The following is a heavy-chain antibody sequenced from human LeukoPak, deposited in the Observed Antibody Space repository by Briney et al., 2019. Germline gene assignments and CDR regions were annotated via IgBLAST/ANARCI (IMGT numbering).Heavy chain of an antibody. D-gene: IGHD3-3*01. CDR3: ARVGYDFWSGYYGNNFDY. Sequence: PSETLSLTCTVSGGSISRGDYYWSWIRQPQGKGLVWYGDIYCSRSTYYNPSLKSRVTISVATSKNQFSLKLSTVTATDTAVYYCARVGYDFWSGYYGNNFDYWGQGTLVTVSS. J-gene: IGHJ4*02. CDR2: IYCSRST. CDR1: GGSISRGDYY. V-gene: IGHV4-30-4*08.